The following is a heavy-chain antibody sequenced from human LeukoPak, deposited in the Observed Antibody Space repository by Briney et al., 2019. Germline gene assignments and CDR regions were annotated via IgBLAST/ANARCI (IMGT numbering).Heavy chain of an antibody. V-gene: IGHV4-59*01. Sequence: SETLSLTCTVSGGSISSYYWSWIRQPPGKGLEWIGYIYYSGSTNYNPSLKSRVTISVDTSKNQFSLKLSSVTAADTAVYYCARLAELGSWYVWFDPWGQGTLVTVSS. D-gene: IGHD6-13*01. CDR1: GGSISSYY. CDR3: ARLAELGSWYVWFDP. J-gene: IGHJ5*02. CDR2: IYYSGST.